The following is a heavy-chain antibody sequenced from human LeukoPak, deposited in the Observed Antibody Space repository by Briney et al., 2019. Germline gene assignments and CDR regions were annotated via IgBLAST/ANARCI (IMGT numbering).Heavy chain of an antibody. V-gene: IGHV3-30*04. D-gene: IGHD4-17*01. CDR2: ISSDGYNK. CDR3: ARGSKPYGEYIRSRIHYFDY. J-gene: IGHJ4*02. CDR1: GFTFSSYA. Sequence: GGSLRLSCAASGFTFSSYAMHWVRQAPGKGLEWVAIISSDGYNKYYADSVKGRFTISRDNSKTTLYVQMNSLRAEDTAVYYCARGSKPYGEYIRSRIHYFDYWGQGTLVTVSS.